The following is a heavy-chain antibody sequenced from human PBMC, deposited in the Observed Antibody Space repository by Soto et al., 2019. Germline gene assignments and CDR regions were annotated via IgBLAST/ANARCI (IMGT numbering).Heavy chain of an antibody. CDR2: ISGSGGST. CDR3: AKDWTRGYSYVDRDYYYGMDV. V-gene: IGHV3-23*01. J-gene: IGHJ6*02. Sequence: GGSLRLSCAASGFTFSSYAMSWVRQAPGKGLEWVSAISGSGGSTYYADSVKGRFTISRDNSKNTLYLQMNSLRAEDTAVYYCAKDWTRGYSYVDRDYYYGMDVWGQGTTVTVSS. D-gene: IGHD5-18*01. CDR1: GFTFSSYA.